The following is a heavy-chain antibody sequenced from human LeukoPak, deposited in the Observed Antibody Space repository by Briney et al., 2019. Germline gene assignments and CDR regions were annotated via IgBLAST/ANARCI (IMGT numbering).Heavy chain of an antibody. J-gene: IGHJ4*02. V-gene: IGHV4-39*01. CDR3: ARHIANYFDY. CDR2: IYYSGST. Sequence: SETLSLTCAVSGGSISSSNNWWSWIRQPPGKGLEWIGSIYYSGSTYYNSSLRSRVTISVDTSKNKFSLKLTSVTAADTAVYYCARHIANYFDYWGQGTLVTVSS. CDR1: GGSISSSNNW.